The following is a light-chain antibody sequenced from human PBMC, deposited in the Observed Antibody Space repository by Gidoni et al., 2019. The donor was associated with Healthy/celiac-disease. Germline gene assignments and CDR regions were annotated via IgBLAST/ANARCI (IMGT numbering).Light chain of an antibody. CDR1: QDISNY. J-gene: IGKJ3*01. CDR2: DAS. CDR3: QQYDNLPPFT. Sequence: DIQMTQSPSSLSASVGDRVTITCQASQDISNYLNWYQQKTGKAPKLLIYDASNLETGVPSRFSGSGAGTDFTFTNSSLQPEDIATYYCQQYDNLPPFTFGPGTKVDIK. V-gene: IGKV1-33*01.